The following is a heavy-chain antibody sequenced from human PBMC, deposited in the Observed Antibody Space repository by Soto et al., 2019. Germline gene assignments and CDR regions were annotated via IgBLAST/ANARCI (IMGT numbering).Heavy chain of an antibody. Sequence: PGESLKISCKGFGYNFPNYWIGWVRQMPGKGLEWMGTIYPEDSDTRYSPSFQGQVTISADKSISTAYLQWSSLKASDTAMYYCARPSLGGYEYYYYGMDVWGQGTTVTVSS. CDR3: ARPSLGGYEYYYYGMDV. V-gene: IGHV5-51*01. CDR1: GYNFPNYW. CDR2: IYPEDSDT. D-gene: IGHD5-12*01. J-gene: IGHJ6*02.